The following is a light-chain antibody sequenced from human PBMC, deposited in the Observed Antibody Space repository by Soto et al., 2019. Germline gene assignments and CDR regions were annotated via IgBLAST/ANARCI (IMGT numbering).Light chain of an antibody. V-gene: IGKV1-39*01. J-gene: IGKJ1*01. CDR2: AAS. CDR1: QSISTY. CDR3: QQTYSTPPT. Sequence: DMQMTQSPAYLSASVGDRVTVSCRSSQSISTYLNWYQQKAGLAPKLLVYAASSLQSGVPSRFRVSGSGTDFTLTISSLQPEDFATYYCQQTYSTPPTFGQGTKVDI.